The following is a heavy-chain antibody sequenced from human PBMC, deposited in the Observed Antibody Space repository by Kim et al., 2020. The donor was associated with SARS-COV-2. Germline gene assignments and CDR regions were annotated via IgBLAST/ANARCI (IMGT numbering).Heavy chain of an antibody. CDR2: ISGGGGST. CDR1: GFTFTSYG. D-gene: IGHD4-17*01. CDR3: AKELCMTTQTSGGDFFDY. V-gene: IGHV3-23*01. J-gene: IGHJ4*02. Sequence: GGSLRLSCVASGFTFTSYGMNWVRQAPGKGLEWVSGISGGGGSTYYADSVKGRFTISRDNSKNMLYLQMNSLRAEDTAVYYCAKELCMTTQTSGGDFFDYWGRGTLVTVSS.